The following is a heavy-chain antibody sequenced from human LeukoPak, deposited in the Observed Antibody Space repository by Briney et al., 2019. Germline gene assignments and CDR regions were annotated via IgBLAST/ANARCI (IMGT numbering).Heavy chain of an antibody. Sequence: PGGSLRLSCAASGFTVSSNYMSWVRQAPGKGLEWVSVIYSGGSTYYADSVKGRFTISRDNSKNTLYLKMNTLRAEDTAVYYCARLSYYYASGSYSSVDVWGQGTTVTVSS. CDR2: IYSGGST. D-gene: IGHD3-10*01. J-gene: IGHJ6*02. V-gene: IGHV3-53*01. CDR3: ARLSYYYASGSYSSVDV. CDR1: GFTVSSNY.